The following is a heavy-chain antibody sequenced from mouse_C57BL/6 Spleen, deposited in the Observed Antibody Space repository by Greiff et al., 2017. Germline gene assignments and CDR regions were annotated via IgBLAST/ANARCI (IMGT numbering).Heavy chain of an antibody. J-gene: IGHJ4*01. V-gene: IGHV1-81*01. CDR1: GYTFTSYG. D-gene: IGHD2-14*01. Sequence: SGAELARPGASVTLSCKASGYTFTSYGISWVKQRTGQGLEWIGEIYPRSGNTYYNEKFKGKATLTADKSSSTAYMELRSLTSEDSAVYFCARAIGDYGAMDYWGQGTSVTVSS. CDR2: IYPRSGNT. CDR3: ARAIGDYGAMDY.